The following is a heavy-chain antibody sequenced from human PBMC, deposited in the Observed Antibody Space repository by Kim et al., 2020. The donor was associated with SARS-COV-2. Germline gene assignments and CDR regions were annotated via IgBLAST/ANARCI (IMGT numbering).Heavy chain of an antibody. CDR3: ARDLGGDYYDSSGYYGYYYGMDV. Sequence: GGSLRLSCAASGFTFSSYSMNWVRQAPGKGLEWVSYISSSSSTIYYADSVKGRFTISRDNAKNSLYLQMNSLRAEDTAVYYCARDLGGDYYDSSGYYGYYYGMDVWGQGTTVTVSS. D-gene: IGHD3-22*01. CDR1: GFTFSSYS. J-gene: IGHJ6*02. V-gene: IGHV3-48*04. CDR2: ISSSSSTI.